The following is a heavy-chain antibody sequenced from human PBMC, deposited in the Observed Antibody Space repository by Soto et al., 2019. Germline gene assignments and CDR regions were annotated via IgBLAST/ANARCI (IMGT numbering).Heavy chain of an antibody. D-gene: IGHD1-1*01. CDR2: IIPMSGTT. Sequence: QVHLVQSGAEVKKPGSSVKVSCKASGGAFTSYSFHWVRQAPGQGLEWMGGIIPMSGTTNYALKFQGRVPMAADVPTNTAYIELSSLRSEATAIYYCARDNTGLDYWGQGTLVTVSS. V-gene: IGHV1-69*12. CDR1: GGAFTSYS. J-gene: IGHJ4*02. CDR3: ARDNTGLDY.